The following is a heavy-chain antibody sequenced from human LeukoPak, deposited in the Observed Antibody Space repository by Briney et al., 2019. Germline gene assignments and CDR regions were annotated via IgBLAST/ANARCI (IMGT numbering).Heavy chain of an antibody. CDR3: ARDPYSGRYGDYYYYYMDV. CDR2: MNPNSGNT. V-gene: IGHV1-8*03. CDR1: GYTFTSYD. D-gene: IGHD1-26*01. Sequence: ASVKVSCKASGYTFTSYDINWVRQATGQGLEWMGWMNPNSGNTAYAQKFQGRVTITRNTSISTAYMELSSLRSEDTAVYYCARDPYSGRYGDYYYYYMDVWGKGTTVTISS. J-gene: IGHJ6*03.